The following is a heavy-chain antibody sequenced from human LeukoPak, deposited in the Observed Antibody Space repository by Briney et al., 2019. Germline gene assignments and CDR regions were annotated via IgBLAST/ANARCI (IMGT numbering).Heavy chain of an antibody. D-gene: IGHD2-15*01. V-gene: IGHV4-59*08. Sequence: PSETLSLTCTVSGGSISSYYWSWIRQPPGKGLEWIGYMYNSGSTDYNPSLKSRVTISVDTSKNQFSLKLNSVTAADTAVYYCARRNFYCSGGSCYDHFDYWGQGTLVTVSS. CDR2: MYNSGST. J-gene: IGHJ4*02. CDR1: GGSISSYY. CDR3: ARRNFYCSGGSCYDHFDY.